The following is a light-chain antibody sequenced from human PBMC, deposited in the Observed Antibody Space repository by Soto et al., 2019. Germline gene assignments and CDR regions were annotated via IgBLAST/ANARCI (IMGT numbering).Light chain of an antibody. V-gene: IGKV1-27*01. CDR2: AAS. CDR1: QGISNY. CDR3: QKYDSDPWT. J-gene: IGKJ1*01. Sequence: DIQMTQSPSSLSASVGDRVTITCRASQGISNYLAWYQQKPGKVPKLMIYAASTLQSGDPSRFSGSGSGTDCTLTSSSLHPEDVATYYCQKYDSDPWTVGQGTNVEIK.